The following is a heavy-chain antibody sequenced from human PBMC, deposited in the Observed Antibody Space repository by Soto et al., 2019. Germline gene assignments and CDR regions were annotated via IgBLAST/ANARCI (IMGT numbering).Heavy chain of an antibody. CDR2: ISGSGGST. D-gene: IGHD2-15*01. J-gene: IGHJ3*02. V-gene: IGHV3-23*01. CDR3: ARAGYCSGGSCLNDAFDI. CDR1: GFTFSSYA. Sequence: GESLKISCAASGFTFSSYAMSWVRQAPGKGLEWVSAISGSGGSTYYADSVKGRFTISRDNSKNTLYLQMNSLRAEDTAVYYCARAGYCSGGSCLNDAFDIWGQGTMVTVSS.